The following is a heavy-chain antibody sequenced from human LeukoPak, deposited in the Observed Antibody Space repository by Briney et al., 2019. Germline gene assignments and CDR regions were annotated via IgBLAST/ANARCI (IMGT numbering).Heavy chain of an antibody. D-gene: IGHD6-13*01. CDR3: ARDSAAGTGGFDY. CDR1: GGSFSGYY. J-gene: IGHJ4*02. Sequence: SETLSLTCAVYGGSFSGYYWSWIRQPPGKGLEWIGEINHSGSTNYNPSLKSRVTISVDTSKNQFSLKLSSVTAADTAVYYCARDSAAGTGGFDYWGQGTLVTVSS. V-gene: IGHV4-34*01. CDR2: INHSGST.